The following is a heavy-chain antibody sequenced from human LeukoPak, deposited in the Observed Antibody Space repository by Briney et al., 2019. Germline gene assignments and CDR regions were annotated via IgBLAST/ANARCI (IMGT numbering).Heavy chain of an antibody. CDR1: GYSISTDYH. D-gene: IGHD3-10*01. Sequence: SETLSLTCAVSGYSISTDYHWGWIRQPPGKGLEWIGAMHHSGSTYYNPSLKSRVTISVDTSKNQVSLKLNSVTAADTAVYYCARDRSYHTFDYWGQGTLVVVSA. J-gene: IGHJ4*02. V-gene: IGHV4-38-2*02. CDR3: ARDRSYHTFDY. CDR2: MHHSGST.